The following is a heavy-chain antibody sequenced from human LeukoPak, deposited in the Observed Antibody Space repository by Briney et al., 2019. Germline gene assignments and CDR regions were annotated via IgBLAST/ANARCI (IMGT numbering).Heavy chain of an antibody. J-gene: IGHJ4*02. CDR3: ARLNPVTVDY. CDR2: ISSSSSYI. Sequence: GGSLRLSCAASGFTFSSYSMNWVRQAPGKGLGWVSSISSSSSYIYYADSVKGRFTISRDNAKNSLYLQMNSLRAEDTAVYYCARLNPVTVDYWGQGTLVTVSS. V-gene: IGHV3-21*01. CDR1: GFTFSSYS. D-gene: IGHD2-21*02.